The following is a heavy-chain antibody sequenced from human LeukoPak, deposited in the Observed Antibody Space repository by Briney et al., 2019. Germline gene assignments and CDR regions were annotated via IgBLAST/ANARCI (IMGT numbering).Heavy chain of an antibody. CDR2: ISGSGGST. CDR1: GLTFSRYA. J-gene: IGHJ4*02. Sequence: GGSLRLSCAASGLTFSRYAMSWVRQAPGKGLEWVSTISGSGGSTYYADSVRGRFTISRDNSKNTLYLQMNSLRTEDTAVYYCAKDDGLAAAGTSFDYWGQGTLVTVSS. V-gene: IGHV3-23*01. D-gene: IGHD6-13*01. CDR3: AKDDGLAAAGTSFDY.